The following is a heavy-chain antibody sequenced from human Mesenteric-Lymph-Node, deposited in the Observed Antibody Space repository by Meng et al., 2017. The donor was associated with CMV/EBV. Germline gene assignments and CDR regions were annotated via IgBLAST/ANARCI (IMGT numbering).Heavy chain of an antibody. CDR1: GFTFSRYW. CDR3: ARDASGGISYYYGMDV. Sequence: GESLKISCAASGFTFSRYWMTWVRQAPGKGLEWVANIKEDGSERYYVDSVKGRFTISRDNAKNALYLQMNSLRGEDTAVYYCARDASGGISYYYGMDVWGQGTTVTVSS. CDR2: IKEDGSER. J-gene: IGHJ6*02. V-gene: IGHV3-7*01. D-gene: IGHD3-16*01.